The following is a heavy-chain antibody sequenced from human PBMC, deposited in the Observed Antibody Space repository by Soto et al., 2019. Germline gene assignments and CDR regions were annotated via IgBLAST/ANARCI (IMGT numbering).Heavy chain of an antibody. V-gene: IGHV1-69*13. D-gene: IGHD3-16*01. CDR3: ARRLDDRADEAFDV. CDR1: GGTFSTYT. Sequence: GASVKVSCKTSGGTFSTYTIYWVRQAPGQGLEWMGRIIPLFGTTKYAQNFQDRVTITAEESTSTTYMELSSLRAEDTAVYYCARRLDDRADEAFDVWGEGTAVTVSS. CDR2: IIPLFGTT. J-gene: IGHJ3*01.